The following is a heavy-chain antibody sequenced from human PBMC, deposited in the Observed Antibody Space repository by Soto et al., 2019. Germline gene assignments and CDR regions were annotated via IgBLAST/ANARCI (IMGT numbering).Heavy chain of an antibody. Sequence: PVGSLRLSCAASGFTFSSYSMNWVRQAPGKGLEWVSSISSSSSYIYYADSVKGRFTISRDNAKNSLYLQMNSLRAEDTAVSYSARNYNWNRRLPLGYWGDGTLVTVSS. CDR3: ARNYNWNRRLPLGY. V-gene: IGHV3-21*01. J-gene: IGHJ4*01. CDR1: GFTFSSYS. D-gene: IGHD1-20*01. CDR2: ISSSSSYI.